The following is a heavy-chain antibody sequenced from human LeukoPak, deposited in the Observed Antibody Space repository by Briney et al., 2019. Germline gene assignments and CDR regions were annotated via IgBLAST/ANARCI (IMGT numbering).Heavy chain of an antibody. D-gene: IGHD2-2*01. CDR2: IRYDGSNK. Sequence: GGSLRLSCPASGFTFSSYGMHWVRQAPGKWLEWVAFIRYDGSNKYYADSVKGRFTISRDNSKNTLYLQMNSLRAEDTAVHYCAKDRLVESYALDIWGQGTMVTVSS. V-gene: IGHV3-30*02. CDR1: GFTFSSYG. CDR3: AKDRLVESYALDI. J-gene: IGHJ3*02.